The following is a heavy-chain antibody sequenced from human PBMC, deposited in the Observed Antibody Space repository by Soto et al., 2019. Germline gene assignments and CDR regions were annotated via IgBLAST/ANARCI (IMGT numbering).Heavy chain of an antibody. D-gene: IGHD3-10*01. J-gene: IGHJ4*02. Sequence: PSETLSLTCTVSGGSTSSSSYYWGWIRQPPGKGLEWIGSIYYSGSTYYNPSLKSRVTISVDTSKNQFSLKLSSVTAADTAVYYCARRGRDGLFDYWGEGTLVTVSS. CDR2: IYYSGST. V-gene: IGHV4-39*01. CDR1: GGSTSSSSYY. CDR3: ARRGRDGLFDY.